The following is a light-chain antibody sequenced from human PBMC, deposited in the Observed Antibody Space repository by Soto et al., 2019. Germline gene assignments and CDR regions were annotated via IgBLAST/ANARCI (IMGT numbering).Light chain of an antibody. CDR3: QQYDTSLPT. CDR2: GAS. Sequence: DIVLPKSPGPLSLSPGERATLSCGASQPVTSNYLAWYQQKPGQAPRLLIFGASIRVTGIPDRFIGSGSGTDFTLTISRLEPEDFAVYYCQQYDTSLPTFGQGTKVDI. V-gene: IGKV3-20*01. J-gene: IGKJ1*01. CDR1: QPVTSNY.